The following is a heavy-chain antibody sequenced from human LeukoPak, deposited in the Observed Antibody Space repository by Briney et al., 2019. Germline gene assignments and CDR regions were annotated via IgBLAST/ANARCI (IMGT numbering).Heavy chain of an antibody. D-gene: IGHD6-25*01. CDR1: GFTFTSYA. CDR3: AKDGGYGVLDY. J-gene: IGHJ4*02. V-gene: IGHV3-23*01. CDR2: ISGSGGST. Sequence: GGSLRPSCAPSGFTFTSYAMSSVRQPLGKGLEWVSAISGSGGSTYYADSVKGRFTISRDNSKNTLYLQMNSLRAEDTAVYYCAKDGGYGVLDYWGQGNLVTVSS.